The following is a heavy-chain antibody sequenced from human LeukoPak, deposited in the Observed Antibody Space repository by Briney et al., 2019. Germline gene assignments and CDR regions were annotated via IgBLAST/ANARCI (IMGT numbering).Heavy chain of an antibody. Sequence: PGGSLRLSCAASGFTFSSYAMSWVRQAPGKGLEWVSAISGSGGSTYYADSVKGRFTISRDNSKNTLYLQMNNLRFEGTAVYYCARIDSRRTFDIWGQGTMVTVSS. CDR3: ARIDSRRTFDI. D-gene: IGHD1-14*01. V-gene: IGHV3-23*01. CDR1: GFTFSSYA. J-gene: IGHJ3*02. CDR2: ISGSGGST.